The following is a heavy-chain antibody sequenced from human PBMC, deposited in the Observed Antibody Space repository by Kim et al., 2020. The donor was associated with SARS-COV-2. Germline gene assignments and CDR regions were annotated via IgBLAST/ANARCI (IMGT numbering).Heavy chain of an antibody. CDR3: ARSSSGWIYYYYGMDV. D-gene: IGHD6-19*01. J-gene: IGHJ6*02. CDR2: INTNTGNP. CDR1: GYTFTSYA. V-gene: IGHV7-4-1*02. Sequence: ASVKVSCKASGYTFTSYAMNWVRQAPGQGLEWMGWINTNTGNPTYAQGFTGRFVFSLDTSVSTAYLQISSLKAEDTAVYYCARSSSGWIYYYYGMDVWGQGTTVTVSS.